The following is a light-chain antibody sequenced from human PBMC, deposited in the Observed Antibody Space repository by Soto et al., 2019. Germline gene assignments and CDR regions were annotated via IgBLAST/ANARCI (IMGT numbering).Light chain of an antibody. CDR2: AAS. V-gene: IGKV1-39*01. CDR1: QSINTY. J-gene: IGKJ2*01. Sequence: DIQMTQSPSSLSASVGDRVTITCRASQSINTYLNWYQQKPGKAPKLLIYAASSLHSGVPSRFSRSGSATDFTLNISGLQPEDVATYYCQQSYNTPPYTFGQGTKLEIK. CDR3: QQSYNTPPYT.